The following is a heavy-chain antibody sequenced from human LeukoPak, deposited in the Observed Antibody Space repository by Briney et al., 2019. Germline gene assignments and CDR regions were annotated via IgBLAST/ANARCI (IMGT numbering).Heavy chain of an antibody. CDR1: GFTFGDYA. CDR3: TADDEAFDI. V-gene: IGHV3-49*04. CDR2: IRSKAYGGTT. Sequence: HPGRSLRLSCTASGFTFGDYAMSWVRQAPGKGLEWVGFIRSKAYGGTTEYAASVKGRFTISRDDSKSIAYLQMNSLKTEDTAVYYCTADDEAFDIWGQGTMVTVSS. J-gene: IGHJ3*02.